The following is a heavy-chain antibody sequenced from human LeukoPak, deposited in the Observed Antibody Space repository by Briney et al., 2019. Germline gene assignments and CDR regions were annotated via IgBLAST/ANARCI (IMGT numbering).Heavy chain of an antibody. V-gene: IGHV4-59*01. Sequence: SETLSLTCTVSGGSISSYYWSWIRQPPGKGLEWIGYIYYSGSTNYNPSLKSRVTISVDTSKNQFSLKLSSVTAADTAAYYCAATMAVGGAFDIWGQGTMVTVSS. CDR1: GGSISSYY. D-gene: IGHD4/OR15-4a*01. CDR2: IYYSGST. J-gene: IGHJ3*02. CDR3: AATMAVGGAFDI.